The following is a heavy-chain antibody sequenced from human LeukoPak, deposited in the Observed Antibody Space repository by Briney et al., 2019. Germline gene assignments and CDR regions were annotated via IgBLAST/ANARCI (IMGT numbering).Heavy chain of an antibody. CDR1: GFTVSSNY. Sequence: GGSLRLSCAASGFTVSSNYMTWVRQAPGKRLEWVSLIYSGGSTNYADSVKGRFTISRENSKNTVYLQMSSLRAEDTAVYYCARTGYCTSTSCFYFDYWGQGTLVTVSS. D-gene: IGHD2-2*01. CDR3: ARTGYCTSTSCFYFDY. CDR2: IYSGGST. J-gene: IGHJ4*02. V-gene: IGHV3-66*01.